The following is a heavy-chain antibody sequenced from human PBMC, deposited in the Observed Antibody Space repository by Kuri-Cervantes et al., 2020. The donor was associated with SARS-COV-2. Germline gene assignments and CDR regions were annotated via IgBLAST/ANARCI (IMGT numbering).Heavy chain of an antibody. CDR1: GGSISSYY. CDR3: ARVRITMIVVADAFDI. CDR2: IYYSGGT. D-gene: IGHD3-22*01. Sequence: SETLSLTCTVSGGSISSYYWSWIRQPPGKGLEWIGYIYYSGGTYYNPSLKSRVTISVDTSKNQFSLKLSSVTAADTAVYYCARVRITMIVVADAFDIWGQGTMVTVSS. J-gene: IGHJ3*02. V-gene: IGHV4-30-4*01.